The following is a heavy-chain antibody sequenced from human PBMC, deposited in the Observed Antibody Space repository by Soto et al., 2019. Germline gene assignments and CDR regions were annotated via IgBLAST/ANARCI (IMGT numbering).Heavy chain of an antibody. Sequence: QVQLVQSGAEVKKPGSSVKVSCKASGGTFSSYAISWVRQAPGQGLEWMGGIIPIFGTANYAQKFQGRVTITADKSTSTAYMELISLRSEDTAVYYCARQKAAGAAAGRDYFDYWGQGTLVTVSS. CDR2: IIPIFGTA. D-gene: IGHD6-13*01. V-gene: IGHV1-69*06. J-gene: IGHJ4*02. CDR1: GGTFSSYA. CDR3: ARQKAAGAAAGRDYFDY.